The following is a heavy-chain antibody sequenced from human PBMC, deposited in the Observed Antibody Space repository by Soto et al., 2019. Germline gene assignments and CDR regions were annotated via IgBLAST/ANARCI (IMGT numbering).Heavy chain of an antibody. CDR2: ISHDGIEK. CDR3: AKTRYAAGRLVQNFHYGIDL. Sequence: VGPLRLSYVDSGLTFSTYGMHLVRQAPGKGLELVAVISHDGIEKQYADSVKGRFTISRDNAKKTLNLQMNSQSGADTAIYYCAKTRYAAGRLVQNFHYGIDLWGQGTTVTVSS. D-gene: IGHD6-25*01. CDR1: GLTFSTYG. J-gene: IGHJ6*02. V-gene: IGHV3-30*18.